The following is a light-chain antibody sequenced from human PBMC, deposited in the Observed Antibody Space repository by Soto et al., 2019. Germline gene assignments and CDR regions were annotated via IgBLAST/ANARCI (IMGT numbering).Light chain of an antibody. CDR1: SSNIGNNY. J-gene: IGLJ2*01. CDR3: GTWDSSLSAGV. CDR2: DNS. V-gene: IGLV1-51*01. Sequence: SVLTQPPSVSAAPGQKVTLSFFGSSSNIGNNYVSWYQQLPGTAPQLLIYDNSKRPSGIPDRFSGSESGTSATLGITGLQPGDEADYYCGTWDSSLSAGVLGGGTKLTVL.